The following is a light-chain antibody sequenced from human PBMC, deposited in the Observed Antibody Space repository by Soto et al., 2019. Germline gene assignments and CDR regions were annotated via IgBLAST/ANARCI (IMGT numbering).Light chain of an antibody. CDR3: AAWDDSLSSFYV. V-gene: IGLV1-47*01. CDR2: RDN. Sequence: VLTQPPSASGTPGQRVTISCSGSSSNIGSNYVSWYQQLPGTAPKLLMYRDNHRPSGVPDRFSGSRSGTSASLAISGLRSEDEADYYCAAWDDSLSSFYVFGTGTKVTVL. CDR1: SSNIGSNY. J-gene: IGLJ1*01.